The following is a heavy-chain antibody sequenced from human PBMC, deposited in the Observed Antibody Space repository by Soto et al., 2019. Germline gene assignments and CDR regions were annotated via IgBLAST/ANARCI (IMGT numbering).Heavy chain of an antibody. CDR1: GYRFTHYV. CDR3: VRDYASDSGVHHDF. CDR2: IGAGDGKT. Sequence: QVQLVQSGTEVKKPGASVKVSCKASGYRFTHYVIHWVRQAPGQRLEWMGWIGAGDGKTYYSQNFQGRVTITKDTSASTAYMELSSLISEDTAVYYCVRDYASDSGVHHDFWGQGTLVTVSS. D-gene: IGHD3-22*01. J-gene: IGHJ4*02. V-gene: IGHV1-3*01.